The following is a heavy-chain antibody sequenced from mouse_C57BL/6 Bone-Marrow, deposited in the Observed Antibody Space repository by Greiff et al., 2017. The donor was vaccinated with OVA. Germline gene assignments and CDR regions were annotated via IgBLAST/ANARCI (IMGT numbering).Heavy chain of an antibody. CDR3: ASETNYYGSSYAWFAY. CDR2: IFPGSGST. Sequence: VKLQESGPELVKPGASVKISCKASGYTFTDYYINWVKQRPGQGLEWIGWIFPGSGSTYYNEKFKGKATLTVDKSSSTAYMLLSSLTSEDSAVYFCASETNYYGSSYAWFAYWGQGTLVTVSA. V-gene: IGHV1-75*01. D-gene: IGHD1-1*01. J-gene: IGHJ3*01. CDR1: GYTFTDYY.